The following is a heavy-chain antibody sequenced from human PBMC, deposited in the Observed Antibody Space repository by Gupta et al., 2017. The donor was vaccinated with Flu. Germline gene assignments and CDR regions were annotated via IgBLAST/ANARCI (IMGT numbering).Heavy chain of an antibody. V-gene: IGHV1-3*01. D-gene: IGHD2-2*01. CDR3: ARDLGYCSSTSCIRDSYAFDI. Sequence: QVQLVQSGAEVKKPGASVKVSCKASGYTFTSYAMHWVRQAPGHRLEWMGWINAGNGNTKYSQKFQGRVTITRDTSASTAYMELSSLRSEDTAVYYCARDLGYCSSTSCIRDSYAFDIWGQGTMVTVSS. CDR1: GYTFTSYA. CDR2: INAGNGNT. J-gene: IGHJ3*02.